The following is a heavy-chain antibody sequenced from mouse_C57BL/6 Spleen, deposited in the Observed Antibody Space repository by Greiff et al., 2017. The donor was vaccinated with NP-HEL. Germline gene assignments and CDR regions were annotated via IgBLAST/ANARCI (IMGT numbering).Heavy chain of an antibody. D-gene: IGHD1-1*01. CDR1: GFTFSSYA. V-gene: IGHV5-4*03. Sequence: EVKLVESGGGLVKPGGSLKLSCAASGFTFSSYAMSWVRQTPEKRLEWVATISDGGSYTYYPDNVKGRFTISRDNAKNNLYLQMSHLKSEDTAMYYCARAYGSRPHWYFDVWGTGTTVTVSS. CDR3: ARAYGSRPHWYFDV. CDR2: ISDGGSYT. J-gene: IGHJ1*03.